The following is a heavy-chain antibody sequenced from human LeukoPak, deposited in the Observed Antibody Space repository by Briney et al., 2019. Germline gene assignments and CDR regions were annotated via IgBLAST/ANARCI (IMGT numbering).Heavy chain of an antibody. Sequence: SQTLSLTCAISGDSVSSNNGAWNWIRQSPSRGLEWLGRTYYRSKWYDDYAGSVKGRISISPDTSKNQFSLHLYSVTPEDTAVYYCARDVGTSSWYTFDYWGQGTLVTVSS. CDR1: GDSVSSNNGA. V-gene: IGHV6-1*01. D-gene: IGHD6-13*01. CDR3: ARDVGTSSWYTFDY. J-gene: IGHJ4*02. CDR2: TYYRSKWYD.